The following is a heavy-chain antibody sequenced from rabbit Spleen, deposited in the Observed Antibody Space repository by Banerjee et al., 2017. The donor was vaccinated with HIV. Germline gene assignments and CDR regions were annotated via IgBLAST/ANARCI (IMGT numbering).Heavy chain of an antibody. V-gene: IGHV1S40*01. CDR2: IDTGSSGFP. CDR3: ARDTSSSFSSYGMDL. D-gene: IGHD1-1*01. Sequence: QSLEESGGDLVKPGASLTLPCIASGVSFSGNSYMCWVRQAPGKGLEWIACIDTGSSGFPYFASWAKGRFTISKTSSTTVTLQMTSLTAADTATYFCARDTSSSFSSYGMDLWGPGTLVTVS. CDR1: GVSFSGNSY. J-gene: IGHJ6*01.